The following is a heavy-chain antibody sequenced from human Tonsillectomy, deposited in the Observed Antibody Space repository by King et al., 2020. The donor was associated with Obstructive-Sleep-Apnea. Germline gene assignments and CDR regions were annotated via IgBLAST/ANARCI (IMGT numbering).Heavy chain of an antibody. CDR3: AKGGYGGNSRVDY. J-gene: IGHJ4*02. Sequence: QLVESGGGLVQPGRSLRLSCAASGFTFDDYAMHWVRQAPGKGLEWVSGISWNSGSIVYADSVKGRFTISRDNAKNSLYLQMNSLRAEDTALYYCAKGGYGGNSRVDYWGQGTLVTVSS. D-gene: IGHD4-23*01. V-gene: IGHV3-9*01. CDR1: GFTFDDYA. CDR2: ISWNSGSI.